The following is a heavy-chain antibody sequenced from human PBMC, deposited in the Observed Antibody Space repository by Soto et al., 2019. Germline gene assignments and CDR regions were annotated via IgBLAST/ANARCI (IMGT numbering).Heavy chain of an antibody. J-gene: IGHJ6*02. V-gene: IGHV3-30*18. D-gene: IGHD2-8*01. CDR1: GFTFSSYG. Sequence: PGGSLRLSCAASGFTFSSYGMHWVRQAPGKGLEWVAVISYDGSNKYYADSVKGRFTISRGNSKNTLYLQMNSLRAEDTAVYYCAKDRANGAYYYGMDVWGQGTTVTVSS. CDR2: ISYDGSNK. CDR3: AKDRANGAYYYGMDV.